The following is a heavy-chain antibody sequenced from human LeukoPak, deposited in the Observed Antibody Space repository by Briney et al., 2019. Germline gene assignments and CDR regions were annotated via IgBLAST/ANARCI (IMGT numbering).Heavy chain of an antibody. Sequence: SETLSLTCTVSGGSISSGSYYWSWIRQPAGKGLEWIGRIYTSGSTNYNPSLKSRVTISVDTSKNQFSLKLSSVTAADTAVYYCARHVSTVTTYYFDYWGQGTLVTVSS. V-gene: IGHV4-61*02. CDR3: ARHVSTVTTYYFDY. D-gene: IGHD4-17*01. CDR2: IYTSGST. J-gene: IGHJ4*02. CDR1: GGSISSGSYY.